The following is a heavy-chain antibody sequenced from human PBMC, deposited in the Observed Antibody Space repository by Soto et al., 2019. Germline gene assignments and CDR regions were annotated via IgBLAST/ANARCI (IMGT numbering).Heavy chain of an antibody. D-gene: IGHD3-16*01. J-gene: IGHJ5*02. V-gene: IGHV2-5*02. CDR1: GFSLSTSGVG. Sequence: QITLKESGPPLVKPTQTLTLTCTFSGFSLSTSGVGVGWIRQPPGKALEWLALIYWDDDKRYSPSLKSRLTITKDTSKNQVVLTMTNMDPVDTATYYCAHRQGDYVWDGWFDPWGQGTLVTVSS. CDR3: AHRQGDYVWDGWFDP. CDR2: IYWDDDK.